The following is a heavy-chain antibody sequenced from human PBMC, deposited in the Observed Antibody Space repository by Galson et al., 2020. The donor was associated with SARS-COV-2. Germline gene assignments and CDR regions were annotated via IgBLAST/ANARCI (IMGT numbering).Heavy chain of an antibody. CDR1: GGSFSGYY. J-gene: IGHJ4*02. Sequence: ETSETLSLTCAVYGGSFSGYYWSWIRQPPGKGLAWVGEINHSGRTNYNPSLKSRVTISIDTSKNQFSLKLSSVTAADTAMYYCARQSTTMVRGVLDWGQGTLVSVSS. D-gene: IGHD3-10*01. V-gene: IGHV4-34*01. CDR2: INHSGRT. CDR3: ARQSTTMVRGVLD.